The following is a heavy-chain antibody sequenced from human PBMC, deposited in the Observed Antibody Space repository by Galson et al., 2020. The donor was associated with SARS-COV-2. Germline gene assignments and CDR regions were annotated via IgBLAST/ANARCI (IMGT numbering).Heavy chain of an antibody. V-gene: IGHV4-38-2*02. CDR2: VYTSGTT. CDR3: ARQGVNLMVLVTVPGWYFDL. Sequence: SETLSLTCTVSGYSVSTTNYCGCVRPPPGRGLEWIGSVYTSGTTYYNPPHKRRATTPVDTTKHQSPLRLDSVTAAATALYYCARQGVNLMVLVTVPGWYFDLWGRGTLVSVSS. J-gene: IGHJ2*01. CDR1: GYSVSTTNY. D-gene: IGHD3-22*01.